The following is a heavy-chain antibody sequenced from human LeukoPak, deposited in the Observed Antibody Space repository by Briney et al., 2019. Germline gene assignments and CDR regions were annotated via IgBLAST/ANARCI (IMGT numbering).Heavy chain of an antibody. Sequence: GGSLRLSCAASGFTFSSYSMNWVRQAPGKGLEWVSSISSSSSYIDYAASVKGRFTISRDNAKNSLYLQMNSVRAEDTAVYYCARGGEDHSYYYGSGSYYPLEDAWGQGTTVTVSS. D-gene: IGHD3-10*01. CDR1: GFTFSSYS. V-gene: IGHV3-21*01. CDR3: ARGGEDHSYYYGSGSYYPLEDA. CDR2: ISSSSSYI. J-gene: IGHJ6*02.